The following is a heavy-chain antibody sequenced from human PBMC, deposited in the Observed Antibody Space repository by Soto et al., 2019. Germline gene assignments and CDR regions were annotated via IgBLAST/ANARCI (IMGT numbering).Heavy chain of an antibody. J-gene: IGHJ4*02. D-gene: IGHD5-12*01. CDR2: ISWNSGSI. CDR3: AKTETHTSDGYIVH. CDR1: GFTFDDYA. V-gene: IGHV3-9*01. Sequence: GGSLRLSCAASGFTFDDYAMHWVRQAPGKGLEWASGISWNSGSIGYADPVKGRFTISRDNAKNSLYLQMNSLRAEDTALYYCAKTETHTSDGYIVHWGQGTLVTVSS.